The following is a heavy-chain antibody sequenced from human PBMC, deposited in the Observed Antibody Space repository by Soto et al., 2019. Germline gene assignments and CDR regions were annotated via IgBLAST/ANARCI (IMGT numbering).Heavy chain of an antibody. D-gene: IGHD3-10*01. Sequence: QITLRESGPTLVKPTQTLTLTCSFSGFSLSASGVDVGWIRQPPGKALEWLALVFWDDDKFYSPPLQSRLTITKDTSKNQVVLTVTNIDPVDTATYYCALSSPDGSFDVWGPGTMVTVSS. CDR2: VFWDDDK. CDR1: GFSLSASGVD. V-gene: IGHV2-5*02. J-gene: IGHJ3*01. CDR3: ALSSPDGSFDV.